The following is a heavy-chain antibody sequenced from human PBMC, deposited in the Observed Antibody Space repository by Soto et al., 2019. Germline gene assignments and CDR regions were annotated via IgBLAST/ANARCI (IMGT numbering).Heavy chain of an antibody. D-gene: IGHD3-10*01. J-gene: IGHJ5*02. CDR2: IYYSGST. CDR3: ARDHTMVRGVNSEAEGSWFDP. Sequence: PSETLSLTCTVSGGSISSGDYYRSWLRQPPGKGLEWIGYIYYSGSTYYNPPLKSRVTISVDTSKNQFSLKLSSVTAADTAVYYCARDHTMVRGVNSEAEGSWFDPWGQRTLVTVSS. V-gene: IGHV4-30-4*01. CDR1: GGSISSGDYY.